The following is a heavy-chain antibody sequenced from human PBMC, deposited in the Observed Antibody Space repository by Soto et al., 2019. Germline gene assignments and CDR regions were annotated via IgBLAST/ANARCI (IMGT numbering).Heavy chain of an antibody. CDR2: ISAYNGNT. Sequence: ASVKVSCKASGYTFTSYGISWVRQAPGQGLEWMGWISAYNGNTNYAQKLQGRVTMTTDTSTSTAYMELRSLRSDDTAVYYCARDQGYCSSTSCYAVYWGQGTLVTVSS. CDR3: ARDQGYCSSTSCYAVY. CDR1: GYTFTSYG. V-gene: IGHV1-18*01. J-gene: IGHJ4*02. D-gene: IGHD2-2*01.